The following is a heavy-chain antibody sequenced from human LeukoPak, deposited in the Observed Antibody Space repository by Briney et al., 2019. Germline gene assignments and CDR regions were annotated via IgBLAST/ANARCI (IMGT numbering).Heavy chain of an antibody. CDR1: GFTFSSYG. D-gene: IGHD3-10*01. CDR2: IWYDGSNK. J-gene: IGHJ4*02. CDR3: ARDQLYYYGSGSYYSPTYYFDY. V-gene: IGHV3-33*01. Sequence: GGSLRLSCAASGFTFSSYGMHWVRQAPGKGLEWVAVIWYDGSNKYYADSVKGRFTISRDNSKNTLYLQMNSLRSEDTAVYYCARDQLYYYGSGSYYSPTYYFDYWGQGTLVTVSS.